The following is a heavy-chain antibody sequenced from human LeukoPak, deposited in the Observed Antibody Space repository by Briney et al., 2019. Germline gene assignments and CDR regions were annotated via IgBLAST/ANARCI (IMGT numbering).Heavy chain of an antibody. CDR3: ARDYSSGWFL. CDR2: IHYDGYTT. D-gene: IGHD6-19*01. CDR1: GFPLSTYG. Sequence: PGGSLRLSCVTSGFPLSTYGVHWVRQAPGSGLEWVAYIHYDGYTTNYADSVKGRFTISRDNSKNTLYLQMNSLRAEDTAVYYCARDYSSGWFLWGQGTLVTVSS. J-gene: IGHJ4*02. V-gene: IGHV3-30*02.